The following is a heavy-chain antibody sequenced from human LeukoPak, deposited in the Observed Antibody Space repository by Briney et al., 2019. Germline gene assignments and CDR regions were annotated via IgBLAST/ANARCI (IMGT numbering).Heavy chain of an antibody. Sequence: GGSLRLSCAASGFTFSSYAMSWVRQAPGKGLEWVSAISGSGGSTYYADSVKGRFTISRDNSKNTLYLQMNSLRAEDTAVYYCAKDRLGSSSWGDWFDPWGQGTLVTVSS. V-gene: IGHV3-23*01. D-gene: IGHD6-13*01. CDR1: GFTFSSYA. J-gene: IGHJ5*02. CDR3: AKDRLGSSSWGDWFDP. CDR2: ISGSGGST.